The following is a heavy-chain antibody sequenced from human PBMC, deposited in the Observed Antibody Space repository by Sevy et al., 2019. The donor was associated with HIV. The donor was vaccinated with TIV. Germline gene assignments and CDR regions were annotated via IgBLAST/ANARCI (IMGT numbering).Heavy chain of an antibody. CDR3: ARVLYYDFWSGYYSMGFDY. CDR2: IKQDGSEK. V-gene: IGHV3-7*01. CDR1: GFTFSSYW. Sequence: GGSLRLSCAASGFTFSSYWMSWVRQAPGKGLEWVANIKQDGSEKYYVDSGKGRFTISRDNAKNSLYLQMNSLRAEDTAVYYCARVLYYDFWSGYYSMGFDYWGQGTLVTVSS. D-gene: IGHD3-3*01. J-gene: IGHJ4*02.